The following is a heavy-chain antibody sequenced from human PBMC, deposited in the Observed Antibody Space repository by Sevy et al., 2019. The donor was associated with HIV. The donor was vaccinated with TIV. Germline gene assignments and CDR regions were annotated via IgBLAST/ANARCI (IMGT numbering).Heavy chain of an antibody. CDR2: INTNNGNA. J-gene: IGHJ1*01. V-gene: IGHV1-18*01. D-gene: IGHD2-15*01. CDR1: GYPFTSFG. Sequence: ASVKVSCKGSGYPFTSFGISWVRQAPGQGLEWMGWINTNNGNANYAQKYQGRVTMTRDTSTSTAYMELRSLRSDATAVYYCAKDRGYCSGGSCYIQVWGQGTLVTVSS. CDR3: AKDRGYCSGGSCYIQV.